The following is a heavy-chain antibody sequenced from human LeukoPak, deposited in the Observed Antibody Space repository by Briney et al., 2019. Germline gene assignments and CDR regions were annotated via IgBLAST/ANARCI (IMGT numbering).Heavy chain of an antibody. CDR2: IRSKTEGETK. Sequence: PGGSLRLSCAVSRITFRNAWMSWVRQAPGKGLEWVARIRSKTEGETKEYAASVKGRFTISRDDSRSRLYLQMNSLKTEDTAVYYCAAGVVTGTSRWGQGTLVTVSS. V-gene: IGHV3-15*01. CDR1: RITFRNAW. J-gene: IGHJ4*02. CDR3: AAGVVTGTSR. D-gene: IGHD1-1*01.